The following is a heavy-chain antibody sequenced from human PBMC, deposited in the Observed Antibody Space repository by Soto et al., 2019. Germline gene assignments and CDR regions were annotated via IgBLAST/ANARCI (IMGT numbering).Heavy chain of an antibody. CDR1: GFTFRNYA. Sequence: EVQLLESGGGLVQPGGSLSLSCVASGFTFRNYAMSWVRQSPGKGLEWVSSISTSGESTYYADSVKGRFTISRDNSKNTLYLQWNNLRAEDTAVYYCAKVVLVSLDPFDYWGQGTLVTVSS. J-gene: IGHJ4*02. CDR3: AKVVLVSLDPFDY. CDR2: ISTSGEST. D-gene: IGHD6-6*01. V-gene: IGHV3-23*01.